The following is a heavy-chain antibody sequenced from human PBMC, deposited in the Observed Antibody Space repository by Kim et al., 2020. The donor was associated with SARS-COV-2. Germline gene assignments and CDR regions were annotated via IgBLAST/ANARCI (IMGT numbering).Heavy chain of an antibody. V-gene: IGHV1-69*13. Sequence: SVKVSCKASGGTFSSYAISWVRQAPGQGLEWMGGIIPIFGTANYAQKFQGRVTITADESTSTAYMELSSLRSEDTAVYYCAREADFWSGYSAYYYYGMDVWGQGTTVTVSS. D-gene: IGHD3-3*01. J-gene: IGHJ6*02. CDR1: GGTFSSYA. CDR2: IIPIFGTA. CDR3: AREADFWSGYSAYYYYGMDV.